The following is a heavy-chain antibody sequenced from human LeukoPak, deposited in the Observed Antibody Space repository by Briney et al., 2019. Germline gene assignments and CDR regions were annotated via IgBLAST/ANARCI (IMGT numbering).Heavy chain of an antibody. CDR3: ATTKVLLWFGELYPDY. J-gene: IGHJ4*02. CDR1: GFTFSSYE. D-gene: IGHD3-10*01. V-gene: IGHV3-23*01. CDR2: ISGSGGST. Sequence: GGSLRLSCAASGFTFSSYEMNWVRQAPGKGLEWVSAISGSGGSTYYADSVKGRFTISRDNSKNTLYLQMNSLRAEDTAVYYCATTKVLLWFGELYPDYWGQGTLVTVSS.